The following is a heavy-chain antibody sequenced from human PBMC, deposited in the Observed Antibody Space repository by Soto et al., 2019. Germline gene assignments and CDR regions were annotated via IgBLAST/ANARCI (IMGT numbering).Heavy chain of an antibody. J-gene: IGHJ4*02. Sequence: GGSLRLSCAASGFAFSNSWMHWVRQAPGKGLVWVSRINPDGSTTNYADSVKGRFTISRDNAKNTLYLQMNSLRAEDTAVYYCTRRDSSVPFDFWAQGTLVTVSS. D-gene: IGHD6-19*01. V-gene: IGHV3-74*01. CDR2: INPDGSTT. CDR1: GFAFSNSW. CDR3: TRRDSSVPFDF.